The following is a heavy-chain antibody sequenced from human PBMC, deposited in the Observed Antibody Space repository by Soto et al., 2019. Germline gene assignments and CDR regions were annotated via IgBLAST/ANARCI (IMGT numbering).Heavy chain of an antibody. CDR2: IDPSDSYT. Sequence: CNAAGGTLISYAISWVRQMPGKGLEWMGRIDPSDSYTNYSPSFQGHVTISADKSISTAYLQWSSLKASDTAMYYCARHKVTKGDYYYGMDVWGQGTTVTVSS. V-gene: IGHV5-10-1*01. CDR3: ARHKVTKGDYYYGMDV. D-gene: IGHD4-4*01. J-gene: IGHJ6*02. CDR1: GGTLISYA.